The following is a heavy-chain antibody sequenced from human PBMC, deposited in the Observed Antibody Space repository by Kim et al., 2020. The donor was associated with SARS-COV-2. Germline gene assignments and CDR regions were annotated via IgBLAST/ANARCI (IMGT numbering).Heavy chain of an antibody. J-gene: IGHJ3*02. D-gene: IGHD5-18*01. CDR3: ARGPVVRGYSYGYSGAFDI. V-gene: IGHV4-34*01. Sequence: SRVTISVDTSKNQFSLKLSSVTAADTAVYYCARGPVVRGYSYGYSGAFDIWGQGTMVTVSS.